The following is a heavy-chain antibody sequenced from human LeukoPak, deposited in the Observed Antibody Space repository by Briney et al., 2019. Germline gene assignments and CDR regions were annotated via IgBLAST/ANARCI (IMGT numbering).Heavy chain of an antibody. CDR2: IYSGGST. CDR1: GLTVSSNY. D-gene: IGHD3-22*01. V-gene: IGHV3-66*01. CDR3: ARDWYYYDSSGRRYFDY. J-gene: IGHJ4*02. Sequence: GGSLRLSCAASGLTVSSNYMSWVRQAPGRGLGWVSVIYSGGSTYYADSVKGRFTISRDNSKNTLYLQMNSLRAEDTAVYYCARDWYYYDSSGRRYFDYWGQGTLVTVSS.